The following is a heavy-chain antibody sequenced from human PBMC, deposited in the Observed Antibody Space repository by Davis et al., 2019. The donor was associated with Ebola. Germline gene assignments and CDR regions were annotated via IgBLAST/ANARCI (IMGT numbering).Heavy chain of an antibody. Sequence: ASVKVSCKASGYTFTSYAMHWARQAPGQRLEWMGWINAGNGNTKYSQKFQGRVTITRDTSASTAYMELSSLRSEDTAVYYCARGRITIFGVVIYWFDPWGQGTLVTVSS. J-gene: IGHJ5*02. CDR2: INAGNGNT. CDR3: ARGRITIFGVVIYWFDP. V-gene: IGHV1-3*01. CDR1: GYTFTSYA. D-gene: IGHD3-3*01.